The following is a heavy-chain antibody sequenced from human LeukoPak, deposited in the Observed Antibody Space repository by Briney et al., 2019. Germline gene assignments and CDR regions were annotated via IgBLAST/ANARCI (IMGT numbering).Heavy chain of an antibody. CDR1: GYSISSGYY. V-gene: IGHV4-38-2*02. CDR3: AREGELLRGSDY. CDR2: IYHSGST. J-gene: IGHJ4*02. D-gene: IGHD1-26*01. Sequence: SETLSLTCTVSGYSISSGYYWGWIRQPPGKGLEWIGSIYHSGSTYYNPSLKSRVTISADTSKNQFSLKLSSVTAADTAVYYCAREGELLRGSDYWGQGTLVTVSS.